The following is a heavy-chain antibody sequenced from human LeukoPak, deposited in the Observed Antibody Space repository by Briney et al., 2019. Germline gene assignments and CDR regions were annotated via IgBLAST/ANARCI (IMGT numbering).Heavy chain of an antibody. D-gene: IGHD2-15*01. Sequence: SQTLSLTCTVSGGSISSGGYYWSWIRQPPGKGLEWIGYIYHSGSTYYNPSLKSRVTISVDRSKNQFSLKLSSVTAADTAVYYCARKVVAAKSTWFDPWGQGTLVTVSS. V-gene: IGHV4-30-2*01. CDR3: ARKVVAAKSTWFDP. J-gene: IGHJ5*02. CDR1: GGSISSGGYY. CDR2: IYHSGST.